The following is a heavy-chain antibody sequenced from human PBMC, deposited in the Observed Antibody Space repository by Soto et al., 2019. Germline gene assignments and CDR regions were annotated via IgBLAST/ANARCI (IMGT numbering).Heavy chain of an antibody. V-gene: IGHV4-34*01. CDR1: GGSFSGYY. CDR2: TNNGGSS. J-gene: IGHJ2*01. CDR3: ARGRGDGYNQNWYFDL. D-gene: IGHD3-10*01. Sequence: PSETLSLTCAVYGGSFSGYYWSWIRQPPGKGLEWIGETNNGGSSNYNPSLKSRGSMSVGTSNNQFSLKLTSVTAADTAVYYCARGRGDGYNQNWYFDLWGRGTLVTVSS.